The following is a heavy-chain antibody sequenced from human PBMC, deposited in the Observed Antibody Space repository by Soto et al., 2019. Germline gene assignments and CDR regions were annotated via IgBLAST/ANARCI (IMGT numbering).Heavy chain of an antibody. CDR3: ARDLGSSWYDGDWFDP. Sequence: QVQLVESGGGVVQPGRSLRLSCAASGFTFSSYGMHWVRQAPGKGLEWVAVIWYDGSNKYYADSVKGRFTISRDNSKNTQYLKMHSLRAEDTAVYYCARDLGSSWYDGDWFDPWGQGTLVTVSS. D-gene: IGHD6-13*01. CDR2: IWYDGSNK. V-gene: IGHV3-33*01. J-gene: IGHJ5*02. CDR1: GFTFSSYG.